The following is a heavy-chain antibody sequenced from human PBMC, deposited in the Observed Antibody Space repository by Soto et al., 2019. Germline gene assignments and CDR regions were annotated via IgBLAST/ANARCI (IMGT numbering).Heavy chain of an antibody. CDR3: AKTRVPATSLDY. CDR2: ISYDGSNK. J-gene: IGHJ4*02. CDR1: GFTFSSYG. Sequence: QVQLVESGGGVVQPGRSLRLSCAASGFTFSSYGMHWVRQAPGKGLEWVAVISYDGSNKYYADSVKGRFTISRDNSKNTLYLQMNSLRAEDTAVYYCAKTRVPATSLDYWGQGTLVTVSS. D-gene: IGHD2-2*01. V-gene: IGHV3-30*18.